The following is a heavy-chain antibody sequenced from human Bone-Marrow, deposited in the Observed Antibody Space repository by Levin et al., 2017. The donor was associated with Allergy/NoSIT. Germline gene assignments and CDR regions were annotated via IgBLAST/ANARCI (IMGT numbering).Heavy chain of an antibody. CDR2: ISYDGSNK. V-gene: IGHV3-30-3*01. Sequence: GGSLRLSCAASGFTFSSYAMHWVRQAPGKGLEWVAVISYDGSNKYYADSVKGRFTISRDNSKNTLYLQMNSLRAEDTAVYYCARVDFPQDIWHYWGQGTLVTVSS. J-gene: IGHJ4*02. CDR1: GFTFSSYA. CDR3: ARVDFPQDIWHY. D-gene: IGHD2-15*01.